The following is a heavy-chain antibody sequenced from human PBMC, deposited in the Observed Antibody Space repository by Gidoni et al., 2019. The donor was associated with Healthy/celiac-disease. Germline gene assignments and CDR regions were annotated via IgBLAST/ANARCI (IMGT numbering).Heavy chain of an antibody. CDR3: ARDGHDFWISHDGMDV. CDR1: GGSFSGYY. J-gene: IGHJ6*02. D-gene: IGHD3-3*01. V-gene: IGHV4-34*01. Sequence: QVQLQQWGAGLLKPSETLSLTCAVYGGSFSGYYWSWIRPPPGKGLEWIGEINHSGSTNYNPSLKSRVTISVDTSKNQFSLKLSSVTAADTAVYYCARDGHDFWISHDGMDVWGQGTTVTVSS. CDR2: INHSGST.